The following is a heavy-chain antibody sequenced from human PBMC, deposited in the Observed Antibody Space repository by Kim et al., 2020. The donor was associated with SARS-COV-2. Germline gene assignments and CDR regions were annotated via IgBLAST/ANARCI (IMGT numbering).Heavy chain of an antibody. CDR2: ISSSGSTI. D-gene: IGHD3-22*01. V-gene: IGHV3-48*03. Sequence: GGSLRLSCAASGFTFSSYEMNWVRQAPGKGLEWVSYISSSGSTIYYADSVKGRFTISRDNAKNSLYLQMNSLRAEDTAVYYCARGRNYYDSSGYSDYWGQGTLVTVSS. J-gene: IGHJ4*02. CDR1: GFTFSSYE. CDR3: ARGRNYYDSSGYSDY.